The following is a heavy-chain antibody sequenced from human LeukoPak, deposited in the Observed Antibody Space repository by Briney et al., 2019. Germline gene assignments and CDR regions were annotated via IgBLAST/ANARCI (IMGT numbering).Heavy chain of an antibody. CDR3: AIMHGYYDGSGYWVQ. Sequence: PGGSLRLSCAASGFTFGSYAMSWVSQAPGKGLEWVSFISPNADRTSKADSVEGRFTISRDNPRNTLYLQMNSLRDDDTAVYYCAIMHGYYDGSGYWVQWGQGTLVTVSS. D-gene: IGHD3-22*01. J-gene: IGHJ4*02. V-gene: IGHV3-23*01. CDR2: ISPNADRT. CDR1: GFTFGSYA.